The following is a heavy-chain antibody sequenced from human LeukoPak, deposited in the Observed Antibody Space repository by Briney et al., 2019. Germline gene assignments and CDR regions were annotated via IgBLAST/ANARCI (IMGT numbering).Heavy chain of an antibody. CDR2: ISAYNGNT. Sequence: ASVKVSCKASGYTFTSYGISWVRQAPGQGLEWMGWISAYNGNTNYAQKLQGRVTMTTDTSTSTAYMELRSLRSDDPAVYYCARVPYYYDSSGYYFSLGPPRGDAFDIWGQGTMVTVSS. CDR3: ARVPYYYDSSGYYFSLGPPRGDAFDI. D-gene: IGHD3-22*01. CDR1: GYTFTSYG. V-gene: IGHV1-18*01. J-gene: IGHJ3*02.